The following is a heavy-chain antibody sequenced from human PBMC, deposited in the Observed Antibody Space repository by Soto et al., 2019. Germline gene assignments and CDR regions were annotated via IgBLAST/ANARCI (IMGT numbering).Heavy chain of an antibody. V-gene: IGHV3-30*02. CDR1: GFTFSNAW. Sequence: GGSLRLSCAASGFTFSNAWVSWVRQAPGKGLEWVAVIWYDGSNKYYADSVKGRFTISRDNSKNTLYLQMNSLRAEDTAVYYCAKPDYSNSRSMAGHAFDIWGQGTMVTVSS. D-gene: IGHD4-4*01. CDR2: IWYDGSNK. J-gene: IGHJ3*02. CDR3: AKPDYSNSRSMAGHAFDI.